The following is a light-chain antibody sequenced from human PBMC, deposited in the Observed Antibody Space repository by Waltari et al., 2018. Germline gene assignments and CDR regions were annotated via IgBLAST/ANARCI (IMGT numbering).Light chain of an antibody. V-gene: IGKV1-39*01. J-gene: IGKJ2*01. CDR3: QQSYSLPNT. Sequence: DIQMTQSPSSLSASVGDRVTITCRASQRISSYLNWYQQIPGKAPKLLIYGASSLQSVVPSRFSGSGSGTDFSLTISSLESEDFATYYCQQSYSLPNTFGQGTKVDI. CDR1: QRISSY. CDR2: GAS.